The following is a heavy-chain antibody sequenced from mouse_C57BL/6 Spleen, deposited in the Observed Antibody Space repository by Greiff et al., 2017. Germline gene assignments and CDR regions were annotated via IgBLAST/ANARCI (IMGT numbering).Heavy chain of an antibody. CDR2: IDPETGGT. J-gene: IGHJ2*01. CDR1: GYTFTDYE. CDR3: ARRGSSGYIDY. V-gene: IGHV1-15*01. D-gene: IGHD3-2*02. Sequence: QVQLQQSGAELVRPGASVTLSCKASGYTFTDYEMHWVKQTPVHGLEWIGAIDPETGGTAYNQKFKGKAILTADKSSSTAYMELRSLTSEDSAVYYCARRGSSGYIDYWGPGTTLTVSS.